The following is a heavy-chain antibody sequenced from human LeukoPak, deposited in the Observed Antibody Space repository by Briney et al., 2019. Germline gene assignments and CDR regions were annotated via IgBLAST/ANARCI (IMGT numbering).Heavy chain of an antibody. V-gene: IGHV3-30*04. CDR3: ARDRYYYYYMDV. CDR1: GFTFSDYA. J-gene: IGHJ6*03. CDR2: ISFDGSNK. Sequence: GGSLRLSCAASGFTFSDYAMHWVRQAPGKGLEWVALISFDGSNKYYTDSVKGRFTISRDNAKNSLYLQMNSLRAEDTAVYYCARDRYYYYYMDVWGKGTTVTVSS.